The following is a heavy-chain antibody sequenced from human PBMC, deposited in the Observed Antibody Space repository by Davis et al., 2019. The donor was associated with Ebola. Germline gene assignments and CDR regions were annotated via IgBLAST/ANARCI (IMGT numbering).Heavy chain of an antibody. Sequence: GGSLRLSCAASGFTFTNYWMTWVRQAPGKGLEWVAKIKQDGSEKYYVDSVKGRFTISRDNSKNTLYLQMNSLRAEDTAVYYCAKDRSVVVVAATRPLDYWGQGTLVTVSS. CDR2: IKQDGSEK. D-gene: IGHD2-15*01. CDR1: GFTFTNYW. CDR3: AKDRSVVVVAATRPLDY. V-gene: IGHV3-7*01. J-gene: IGHJ4*02.